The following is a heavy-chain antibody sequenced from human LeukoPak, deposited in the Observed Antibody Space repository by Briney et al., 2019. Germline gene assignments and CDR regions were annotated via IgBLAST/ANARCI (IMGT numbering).Heavy chain of an antibody. Sequence: GESLKISCKGSGYSFASYWIGWVRQMPGKGLEWMAIIYPGDSETKYSPSFQGQVTISVDKSISTAYLQWSSLKASDTATYYCARHRGYNYGYSDYWGQGNLVTVSS. CDR2: IYPGDSET. CDR3: ARHRGYNYGYSDY. V-gene: IGHV5-51*01. D-gene: IGHD5-18*01. J-gene: IGHJ4*02. CDR1: GYSFASYW.